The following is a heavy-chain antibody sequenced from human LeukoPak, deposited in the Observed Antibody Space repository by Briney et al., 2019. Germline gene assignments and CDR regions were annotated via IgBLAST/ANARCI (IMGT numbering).Heavy chain of an antibody. CDR3: ARGNWNDLDLEY. V-gene: IGHV6-1*01. CDR1: GDSVSSNSAA. Sequence: SQTLSLTCAISGDSVSSNSAAWNWIRPSPSRGLEWLGWTYYRSKWYNDYAVSVKSRITINPDTSKNEFSLQLNSVTPEDTAVYYCARGNWNDLDLEYSGQGTLVTVSS. CDR2: TYYRSKWYN. D-gene: IGHD1-1*01. J-gene: IGHJ4*02.